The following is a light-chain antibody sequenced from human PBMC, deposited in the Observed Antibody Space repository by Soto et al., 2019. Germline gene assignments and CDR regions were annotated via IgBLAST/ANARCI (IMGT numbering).Light chain of an antibody. V-gene: IGKV3-11*01. Sequence: EIVLTQSPATLSLSPGNRATLSCRASQGVSSSLAWYQHQPGQAPRLLIYDASNRAPGIPARFSGSGSGTHFTLTISSLEPEDFAVYYCQHRGNWPSVTFGGGTKLQIK. CDR2: DAS. CDR3: QHRGNWPSVT. CDR1: QGVSSS. J-gene: IGKJ4*01.